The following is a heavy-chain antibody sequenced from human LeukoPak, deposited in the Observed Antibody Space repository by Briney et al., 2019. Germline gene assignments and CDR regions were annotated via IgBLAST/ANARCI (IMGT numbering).Heavy chain of an antibody. Sequence: GGSLRLSCVASGFTFNIYWMSWVRQAPGKWLEWVANIKQDGSEKYYLDSLAGRFTISRDKAKNSVYLQINRLRAEDSAVYYCARRGTIAVPVFWFDPWGQGTLVIVSS. CDR3: ARRGTIAVPVFWFDP. J-gene: IGHJ5*02. V-gene: IGHV3-7*01. CDR2: IKQDGSEK. D-gene: IGHD6-19*01. CDR1: GFTFNIYW.